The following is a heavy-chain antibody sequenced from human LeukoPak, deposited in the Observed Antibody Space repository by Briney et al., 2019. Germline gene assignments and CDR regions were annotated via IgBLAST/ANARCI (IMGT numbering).Heavy chain of an antibody. V-gene: IGHV3-11*04. CDR3: ARKERRQNAFDI. CDR2: ISSSGSTI. CDR1: GFTFSAYY. D-gene: IGHD6-25*01. J-gene: IGHJ3*02. Sequence: GGSLRLSCAASGFTFSAYYMSWIRQAPGKGLEWVSYISSSGSTIYYADSVKGRFTISRDNAKNSLYLQMNSLRAEDTAVYYCARKERRQNAFDIWGQGTMVTVSS.